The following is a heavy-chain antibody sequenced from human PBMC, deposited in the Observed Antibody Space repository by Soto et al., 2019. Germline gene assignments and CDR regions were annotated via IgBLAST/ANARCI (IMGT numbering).Heavy chain of an antibody. CDR2: IIPIFGTA. D-gene: IGHD5-12*01. J-gene: IGHJ6*02. CDR1: GGTFSSYA. V-gene: IGHV1-69*06. CDR3: ARDGWPHDIVATINYYYGMDV. Sequence: GASVKVSCKASGGTFSSYAISWVRQAPGQGLEWMGGIIPIFGTANYAQKFQGRVTITADKSTSTAYMELSSLRSEDTAVYYCARDGWPHDIVATINYYYGMDVWGQGTTVTVSS.